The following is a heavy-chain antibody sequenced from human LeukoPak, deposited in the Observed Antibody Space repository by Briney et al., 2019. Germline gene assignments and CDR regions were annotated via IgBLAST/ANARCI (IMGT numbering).Heavy chain of an antibody. J-gene: IGHJ4*02. D-gene: IGHD4-17*01. Sequence: PGGSLRLSCAASGFTFGSYGMHWVRQAPGKGLEWVAVIWYDGSNKYYADSVKGRFTISRDNSKNTLYLQMNSLRAEDTAVYYCARGSYHYGDYLYYFDYWGQGTLVTVSS. CDR1: GFTFGSYG. CDR3: ARGSYHYGDYLYYFDY. CDR2: IWYDGSNK. V-gene: IGHV3-33*08.